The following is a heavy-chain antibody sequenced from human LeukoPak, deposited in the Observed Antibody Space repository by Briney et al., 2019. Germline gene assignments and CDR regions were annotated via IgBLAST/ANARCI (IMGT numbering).Heavy chain of an antibody. J-gene: IGHJ4*02. CDR1: RFAVSSNY. Sequence: GGSLRLSCAASRFAVSSNYMSWVRQAPGKGLEWVSVIYSGGSTYYADSVKGRFTISRDNSKNTLYLQMNSLRAEDTAVYYCARAESSGWYRSYYFDYWGQGTLVTVSS. V-gene: IGHV3-53*01. CDR3: ARAESSGWYRSYYFDY. CDR2: IYSGGST. D-gene: IGHD6-19*01.